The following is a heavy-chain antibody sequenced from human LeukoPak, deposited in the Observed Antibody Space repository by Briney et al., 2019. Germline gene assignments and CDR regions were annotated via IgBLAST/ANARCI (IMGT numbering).Heavy chain of an antibody. CDR3: GRRGLLVPAS. CDR1: GDFFISSSNY. Sequence: SETLSLTCTVSGDFFISSSNYWVWIRQPPGKGLEWVGSIYYDGSTYYNSALKSRATIFADTSKSQFSLKLNSVIVADTAVYYCGRRGLLVPASWGQGTLVTVSS. D-gene: IGHD2-2*01. J-gene: IGHJ5*02. V-gene: IGHV4-39*01. CDR2: IYYDGST.